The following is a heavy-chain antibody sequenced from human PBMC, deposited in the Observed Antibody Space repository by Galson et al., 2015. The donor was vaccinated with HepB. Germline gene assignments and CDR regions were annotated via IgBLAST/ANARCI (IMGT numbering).Heavy chain of an antibody. Sequence: SLRLSCAPSSQAISWVRQAPGKGLVWVSAISGSGDSTYYADSVKGRFTISRDNSKSTVYLQMSSLKASDTAMYYCARHGAGSSSWNGEPYYYYYGMDVWGQGTTVTVSS. V-gene: IGHV3-23*01. CDR3: ARHGAGSSSWNGEPYYYYYGMDV. D-gene: IGHD6-13*01. CDR1: SSQA. J-gene: IGHJ6*02. CDR2: ISGSGDST.